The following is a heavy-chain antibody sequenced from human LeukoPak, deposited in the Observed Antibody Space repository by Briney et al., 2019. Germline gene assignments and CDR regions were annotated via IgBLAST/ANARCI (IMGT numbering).Heavy chain of an antibody. J-gene: IGHJ5*02. CDR3: ARYNSPTILYGAGLDP. Sequence: PSETLSLTCAVYGGSFSGYYWSWIRQPPGKGLEWIGEINHSGSTNYNPSLKSRVTISVDTSKNQFSLKLSSVTAADTAVYFCARYNSPTILYGAGLDPWGQGTLVTVSS. D-gene: IGHD1-20*01. CDR1: GGSFSGYY. CDR2: INHSGST. V-gene: IGHV4-34*01.